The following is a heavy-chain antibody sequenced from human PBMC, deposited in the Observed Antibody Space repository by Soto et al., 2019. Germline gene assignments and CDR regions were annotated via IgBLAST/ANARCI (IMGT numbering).Heavy chain of an antibody. J-gene: IGHJ6*03. Sequence: QVQLVESGGRVVQPGGSQRLSCAASAFTFSSYGMHWVRKAPGKGLEWVAVISYDGSNEYYADSVKGRFTISRDNSKNTLYLHMNSLRAEDTAVYYCAKDPNSSGWYGYYYYYYMDVWGKGTTVTVSS. CDR3: AKDPNSSGWYGYYYYYYMDV. CDR1: AFTFSSYG. V-gene: IGHV3-30*18. CDR2: ISYDGSNE. D-gene: IGHD6-19*01.